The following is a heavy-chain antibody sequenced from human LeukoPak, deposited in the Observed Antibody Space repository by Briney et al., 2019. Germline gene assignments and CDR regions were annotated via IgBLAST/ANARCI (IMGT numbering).Heavy chain of an antibody. Sequence: GGSLRLSCAASGVTFSSYAMSWVRQAPGKGREWVSGISGSGDRTYYADSVKGRFTISRDNSKNTLYLQMNSLRVEDTAVYYCAKWGSFYYYDSSGYPDYWGQGSLVTVSS. V-gene: IGHV3-23*01. J-gene: IGHJ4*02. D-gene: IGHD3-22*01. CDR1: GVTFSSYA. CDR2: ISGSGDRT. CDR3: AKWGSFYYYDSSGYPDY.